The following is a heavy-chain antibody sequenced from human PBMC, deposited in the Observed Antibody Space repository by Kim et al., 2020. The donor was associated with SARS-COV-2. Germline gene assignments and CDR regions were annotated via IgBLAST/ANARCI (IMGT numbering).Heavy chain of an antibody. CDR1: GGSISSYY. Sequence: SETLSLTCTVSGGSISSYYWSWIRQPPGKGLEWIGYIYYSGSTNYNPSLKSRVTISVDTSKNQFSLKLSSVTAADTAVYYCARELIAAAGTFAYYYYYMDVWGKGTPVTVSS. V-gene: IGHV4-59*01. J-gene: IGHJ6*03. D-gene: IGHD6-13*01. CDR2: IYYSGST. CDR3: ARELIAAAGTFAYYYYYMDV.